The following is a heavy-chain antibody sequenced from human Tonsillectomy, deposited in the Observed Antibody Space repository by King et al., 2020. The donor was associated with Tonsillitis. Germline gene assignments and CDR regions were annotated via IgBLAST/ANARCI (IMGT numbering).Heavy chain of an antibody. CDR2: IWDDGSRK. D-gene: IGHD4-17*01. V-gene: IGHV3-33*08. CDR1: GFTFSRYG. CDR3: AREVNDYGDYAGDWLDP. J-gene: IGHJ5*02. Sequence: QVQLVESGGGVVQPGRSLRLSCAASGFTFSRYGMHWVRQTAGKGLEWVAVIWDDGSRKYYADSVKGRFTISRDNSKNTVYLQMNSLRGDDTAVYYCAREVNDYGDYAGDWLDPWGQGTLVTVSS.